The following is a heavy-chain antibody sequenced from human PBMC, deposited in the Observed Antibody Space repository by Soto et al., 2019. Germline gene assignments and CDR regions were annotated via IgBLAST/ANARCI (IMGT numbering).Heavy chain of an antibody. CDR3: AQDRTIAVAGTWAFDI. J-gene: IGHJ3*02. CDR2: ISGSATRT. V-gene: IGHV3-23*01. CDR1: GFTFSSYA. Sequence: EVQLLESGGVLVQPGGSLRLSCAASGFTFSSYAMNWVRQAPGKGLEWVSGISGSATRTYYADSVKGRFTISRDNAKNTLYLQMNSLRAEDTAVYYCAQDRTIAVAGTWAFDIWGRGTMVTVSS. D-gene: IGHD6-19*01.